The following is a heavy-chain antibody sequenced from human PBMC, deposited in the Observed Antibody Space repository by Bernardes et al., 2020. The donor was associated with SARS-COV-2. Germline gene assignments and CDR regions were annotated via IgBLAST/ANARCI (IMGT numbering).Heavy chain of an antibody. CDR1: GFTFSSYA. J-gene: IGHJ4*02. D-gene: IGHD2-2*01. Sequence: GGSLRLSCAASGFTFSSYAMHWVRQAPGKGLEWVAVISYDGSNKYYADSVKGRFTISRDNSKNTLYLQMNSLRAEDTAVYYCARDCSSTSCSFDYWGQGTLVTVSS. CDR3: ARDCSSTSCSFDY. V-gene: IGHV3-30*04. CDR2: ISYDGSNK.